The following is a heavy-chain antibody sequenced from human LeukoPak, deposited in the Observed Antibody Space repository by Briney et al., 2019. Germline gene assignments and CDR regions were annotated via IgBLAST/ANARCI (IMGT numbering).Heavy chain of an antibody. CDR2: IKQDGSEK. V-gene: IGHV3-7*03. CDR1: GFTFSSYW. Sequence: GGSLRLSCAASGFTFSSYWMSWVRQAPGKGLEWVANIKQDGSEKYYVDSVKGRFTISRDNAKNSLYLQMNSLRAEDTALYYCAKVQRRGFTMVLFDYWGQGTLVTVSS. CDR3: AKVQRRGFTMVLFDY. J-gene: IGHJ4*02. D-gene: IGHD3-10*01.